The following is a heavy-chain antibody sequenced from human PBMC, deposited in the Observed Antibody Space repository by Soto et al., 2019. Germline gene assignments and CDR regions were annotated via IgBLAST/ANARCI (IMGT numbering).Heavy chain of an antibody. CDR2: IKSKSDGGTT. Sequence: GGSLRLSCAASRFTFSNAWMSWVRQAPGKGLEWVGRIKSKSDGGTTDYAAPVKGRFTISRDDSKDTLYLQMNSLKTEDTAVYYCTTEGAVVVPAAMWADAFDIWGQGTMVTVSS. V-gene: IGHV3-15*01. CDR1: RFTFSNAW. J-gene: IGHJ3*02. D-gene: IGHD2-2*01. CDR3: TTEGAVVVPAAMWADAFDI.